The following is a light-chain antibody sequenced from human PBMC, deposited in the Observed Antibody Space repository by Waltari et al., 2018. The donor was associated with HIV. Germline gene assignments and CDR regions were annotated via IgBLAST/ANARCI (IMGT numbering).Light chain of an antibody. CDR3: AAWDDSLKGGA. Sequence: QSVLAQPPSASGTPGQRVTIPCSGSTSNLGGNHVSWYQQLPGTAPKLLIYSNNERPSGVPDRLSGSTSGTSASLVISGLQSEDEADYYCAAWDDSLKGGAFGTGTKVTVL. CDR2: SNN. J-gene: IGLJ1*01. CDR1: TSNLGGNH. V-gene: IGLV1-44*01.